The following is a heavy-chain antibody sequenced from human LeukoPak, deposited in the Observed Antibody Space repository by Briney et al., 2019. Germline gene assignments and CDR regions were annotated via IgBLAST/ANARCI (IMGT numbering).Heavy chain of an antibody. Sequence: GGSLRLSCAASGFTFSSYSMNWVRQAPGKGLEWVSYISSSSSTIYYADSVKGRFTISRDNAKNSLYLQMNSLRAEDTAVYYCARDLKGWYYDFWSARADYWGQGTLVTVSS. J-gene: IGHJ4*02. D-gene: IGHD3-3*01. CDR1: GFTFSSYS. CDR2: ISSSSSTI. V-gene: IGHV3-48*01. CDR3: ARDLKGWYYDFWSARADY.